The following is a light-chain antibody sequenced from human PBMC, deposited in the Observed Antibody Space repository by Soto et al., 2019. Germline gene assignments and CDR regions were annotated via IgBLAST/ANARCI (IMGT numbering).Light chain of an antibody. CDR3: QQRSNWPPEIT. CDR2: GAS. CDR1: QSVSSN. Sequence: EIVMTQSPATLSVSPGERATLSCRASQSVSSNLAWYQQKPGQAPRLLIYGASTRATGIPARFSGSGSGTEFTLTISSLQSEDFAVYYCQQRSNWPPEITFGQGTRLVIK. V-gene: IGKV3-15*01. J-gene: IGKJ5*01.